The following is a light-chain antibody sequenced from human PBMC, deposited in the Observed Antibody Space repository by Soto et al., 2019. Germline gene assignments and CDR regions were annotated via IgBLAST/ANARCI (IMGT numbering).Light chain of an antibody. CDR3: KQYNSYSYT. CDR2: RAS. Sequence: DIQMTQSPSTLSASVGDRVTIACRASQSINDWLAWYQQKPGKAPKLLIYRASNLQSGVPSRFSGSGSGTEFTLTISSLQPDDFATYYCKQYNSYSYTFGQGTKLEIK. J-gene: IGKJ2*01. CDR1: QSINDW. V-gene: IGKV1-5*03.